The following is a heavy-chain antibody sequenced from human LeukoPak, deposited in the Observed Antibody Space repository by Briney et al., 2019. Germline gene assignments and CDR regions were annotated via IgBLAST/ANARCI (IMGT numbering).Heavy chain of an antibody. V-gene: IGHV3-7*01. CDR1: GFTFSTYS. CDR3: AREIVNYDDNKSYFDY. CDR2: IRQDGYEI. D-gene: IGHD4-17*01. J-gene: IGHJ4*02. Sequence: GGSLRLSCAASGFTFSTYSMDWVRQAPGKGLEWVANIRQDGYEINYMDSVKGRFTISRDNAKNSLYLIMNSLRAEDTAVYYCAREIVNYDDNKSYFDYWGQGTLVTVSS.